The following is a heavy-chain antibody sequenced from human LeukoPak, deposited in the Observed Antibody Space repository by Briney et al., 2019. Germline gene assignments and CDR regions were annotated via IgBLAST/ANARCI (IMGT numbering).Heavy chain of an antibody. D-gene: IGHD6-13*01. Sequence: GGSLRLSCAASGFTFSDYWMHRVRQAPGRGLEWVANIKQDGSERYYVDSVKGRFTITRDNAKNSLSLQMNSLRVEDTAVYYCVRAIAAAASYWGQGTLATVSS. CDR3: VRAIAAAASY. V-gene: IGHV3-7*01. CDR1: GFTFSDYW. CDR2: IKQDGSER. J-gene: IGHJ4*02.